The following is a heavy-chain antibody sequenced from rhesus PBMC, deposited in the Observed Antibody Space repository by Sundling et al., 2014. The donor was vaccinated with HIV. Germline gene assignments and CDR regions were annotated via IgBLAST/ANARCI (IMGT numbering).Heavy chain of an antibody. Sequence: QVQLQESGPGLVKPSETLSLTCAVSGGSISGNYWTWIRQSPGKGLEWIGRVSGSGENSNYNPSLTGRVTISTDTSKNQFSLRLTSVTAADTAVYYCARGAGFYCMDWGQGVLVTVSS. V-gene: IGHV4-147*01. CDR3: ARGAGFYCMD. CDR2: VSGSGENS. J-gene: IGHJ4*01. CDR1: GGSISGNY. D-gene: IGHD2-27*01.